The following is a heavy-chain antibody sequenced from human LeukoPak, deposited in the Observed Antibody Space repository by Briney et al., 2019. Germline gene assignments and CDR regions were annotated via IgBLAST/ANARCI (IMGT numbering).Heavy chain of an antibody. D-gene: IGHD2-15*01. CDR3: ARDEDYYLDY. CDR1: GFTFSSYG. CDR2: IWYDGSNE. V-gene: IGHV3-33*01. J-gene: IGHJ4*02. Sequence: GGSLRLSCAASGFTFSSYGMHWVRQAPGKGLEWVAVIWYDGSNEYYADTVKGRFTISRDNSKNTLYLQMNSLRAEDTAVYYCARDEDYYLDYWGQGTLVTVSS.